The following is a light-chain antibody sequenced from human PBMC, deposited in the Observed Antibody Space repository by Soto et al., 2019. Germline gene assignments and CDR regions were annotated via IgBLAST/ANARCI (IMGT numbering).Light chain of an antibody. J-gene: IGLJ3*02. CDR3: SSYAASNNFYFV. V-gene: IGLV2-8*01. Sequence: QPVLTQPPSASGSPGQSVTISCTGTSSDVGGYNYVSWYQQYPGRAPKLMIYEVTKRPSGVPDRFSGSKSGNTASLTVSGLQAEDEVDYYCSSYAASNNFYFVFGGGTKLTVL. CDR2: EVT. CDR1: SSDVGGYNY.